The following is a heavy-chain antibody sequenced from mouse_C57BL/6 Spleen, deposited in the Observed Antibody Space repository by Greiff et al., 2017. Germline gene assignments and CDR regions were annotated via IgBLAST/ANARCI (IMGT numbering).Heavy chain of an antibody. D-gene: IGHD2-10*02. CDR2: IYPGDGDT. V-gene: IGHV1-82*01. Sequence: QVQLQQSGPELVKPGASVKISCKASGYAFSSSWMNWVKQRPGQGLEWIGRIYPGDGDTNYNGKFKGKATLTADKSSSTAYMQLSSLTSEDSAVYFCARSIDSYCAMDDWGKGTSVTVSS. J-gene: IGHJ4*01. CDR1: GYAFSSSW. CDR3: ARSIDSYCAMDD.